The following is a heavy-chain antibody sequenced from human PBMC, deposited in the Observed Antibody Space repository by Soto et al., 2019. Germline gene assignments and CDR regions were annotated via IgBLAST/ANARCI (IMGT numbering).Heavy chain of an antibody. V-gene: IGHV1-18*01. Sequence: ASVKVSCKASGYTFASYAISWMRQAPGQGLEWMGWISAYNGNTNYAQKLQGRVTMTTDTSTSTAYMELRSLRSDDTAVYYCARAGYYDSSGYAPEGYYGMDVWGQGTTVTVSS. CDR1: GYTFASYA. J-gene: IGHJ6*02. D-gene: IGHD3-22*01. CDR2: ISAYNGNT. CDR3: ARAGYYDSSGYAPEGYYGMDV.